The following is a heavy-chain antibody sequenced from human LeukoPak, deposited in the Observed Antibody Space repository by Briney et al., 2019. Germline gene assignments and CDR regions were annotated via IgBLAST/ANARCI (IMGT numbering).Heavy chain of an antibody. CDR2: IIPIFGTA. Sequence: SVKVSCKASGGTFSSYAISWVRQAPGQGLEWMGRIIPIFGTANYAQKFQGRVTITTDESTSTAYLELSSLRSEDTAVYYCARDLCGGDCYSDYFDYWGQGTLVTVSS. CDR3: ARDLCGGDCYSDYFDY. V-gene: IGHV1-69*05. CDR1: GGTFSSYA. J-gene: IGHJ4*02. D-gene: IGHD2-21*02.